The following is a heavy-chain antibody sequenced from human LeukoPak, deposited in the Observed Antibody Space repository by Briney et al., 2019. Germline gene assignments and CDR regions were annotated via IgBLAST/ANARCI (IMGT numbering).Heavy chain of an antibody. CDR3: ARDRRDCSSTSCYIADYGMDV. CDR2: ISSSSSTI. D-gene: IGHD2-2*02. J-gene: IGHJ6*02. Sequence: GGSLRLSCAASGFTLSSYSMNWVRQAPGKGLEWVSYISSSSSTIYYADSVKGRFTISRDNAKNSLYLQMNSLRAEDTAVYYCARDRRDCSSTSCYIADYGMDVWGQGTTVTVSS. CDR1: GFTLSSYS. V-gene: IGHV3-48*01.